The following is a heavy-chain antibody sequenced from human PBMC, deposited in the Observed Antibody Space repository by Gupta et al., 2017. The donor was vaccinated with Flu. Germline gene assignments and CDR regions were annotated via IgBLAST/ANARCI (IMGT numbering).Heavy chain of an antibody. CDR2: IHYTGST. D-gene: IGHD2-21*01. CDR3: ARDRLGDASL. J-gene: IGHJ4*02. V-gene: IGHV4-31*03. CDR1: GGPITSGGYY. Sequence: QVQLQESGLGLVRPSQTLSLTCSVSGGPITSGGYYFSWLRQRPGQGLEWMGYIHYTGSTFYTPSLKSRLTISRDTSKKQFSLRLSSVTVADTAVYYCARDRLGDASLWGQGTLVTVSS.